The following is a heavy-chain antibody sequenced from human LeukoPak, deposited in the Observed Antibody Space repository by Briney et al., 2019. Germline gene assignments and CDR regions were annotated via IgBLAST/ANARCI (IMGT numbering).Heavy chain of an antibody. CDR3: ARDQCSGGSCYPGYNWFDP. J-gene: IGHJ5*02. CDR1: GGTFSSYA. D-gene: IGHD2-15*01. V-gene: IGHV1-69*13. Sequence: SVKVSCKASGGTFSSYAISWVRQAPGQGLEWMGGIIPIFGTANYAQKFQGRVTITADESTSTAYMELSSLRSEDTAVYYCARDQCSGGSCYPGYNWFDPWGQGALVTVSS. CDR2: IIPIFGTA.